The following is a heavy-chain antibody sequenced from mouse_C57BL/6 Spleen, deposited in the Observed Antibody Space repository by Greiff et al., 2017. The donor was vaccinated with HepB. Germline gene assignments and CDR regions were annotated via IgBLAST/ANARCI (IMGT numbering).Heavy chain of an antibody. CDR3: ARRKDSYSNYFDY. D-gene: IGHD2-5*01. J-gene: IGHJ2*01. Sequence: QVHVKQPGAELVMPGASVKLSCKASGYTFTSYWMHWVKQRPGQGLEWIGEIDPSDSYTNYNQKFKGKSTLTVDKSSSTAYMQLSSLTSEDSAVYYCARRKDSYSNYFDYWGQGTTLTVSS. CDR1: GYTFTSYW. CDR2: IDPSDSYT. V-gene: IGHV1-69*01.